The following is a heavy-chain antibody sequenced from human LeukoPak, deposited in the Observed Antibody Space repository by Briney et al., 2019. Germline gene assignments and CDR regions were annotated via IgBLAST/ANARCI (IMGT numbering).Heavy chain of an antibody. Sequence: GGPLRLSCAASGFTFSSYGMHWVRQAPGKGLEWVAVIWYDGSNRYYADSVKGRFTISRDNSKNTLYLQMNSLRAEDTAVYYCARSFYDILTGYYGDYYGMDVWGQGTMVTVSS. CDR1: GFTFSSYG. V-gene: IGHV3-33*01. D-gene: IGHD3-9*01. J-gene: IGHJ6*02. CDR3: ARSFYDILTGYYGDYYGMDV. CDR2: IWYDGSNR.